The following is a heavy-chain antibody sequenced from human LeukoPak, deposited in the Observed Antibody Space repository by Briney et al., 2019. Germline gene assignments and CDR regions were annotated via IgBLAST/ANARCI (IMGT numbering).Heavy chain of an antibody. CDR3: ARGETMDV. D-gene: IGHD5-24*01. V-gene: IGHV3-7*01. CDR2: INEDGSEK. J-gene: IGHJ6*03. Sequence: TGGSLRLSCVALEFSFETYWMSWVRDALGKGPEWVANINEDGSEKHYVGSVRGRFTISRDNADNSLHLQINSLRPEHMAVYYCARGETMDVWGKGTTVTVSS. CDR1: EFSFETYW.